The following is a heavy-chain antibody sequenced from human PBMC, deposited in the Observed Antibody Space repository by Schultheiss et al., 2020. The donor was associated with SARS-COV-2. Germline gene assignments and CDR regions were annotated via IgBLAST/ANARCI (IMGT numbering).Heavy chain of an antibody. CDR2: ISSS. V-gene: IGHV3-11*06. CDR3: ARVRTIYGLVRWYFDL. Sequence: GGSLRLSCAASGFTFSDYYMSWIRQAPGKGLEWSSYISSSSGHSVKGRFTISRDNAKNSLWLQMNSLTAGDTGVYYCARVRTIYGLVRWYFDLWGRGTLVTVSS. J-gene: IGHJ2*01. CDR1: GFTFSDYY. D-gene: IGHD3/OR15-3a*01.